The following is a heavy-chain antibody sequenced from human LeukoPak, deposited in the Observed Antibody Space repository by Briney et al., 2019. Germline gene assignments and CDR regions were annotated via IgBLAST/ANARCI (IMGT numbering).Heavy chain of an antibody. Sequence: PGGSLRLSCAASGFTFSNYAMSWVRQAPGKGLDWVSDISGSGSSTYYADSVKGRFTISRDNSKNTLYLQMNSLSAEDTAVYYCAKGARGTYALDIWAKGQWSPSLQ. V-gene: IGHV3-23*01. J-gene: IGHJ3*02. CDR1: GFTFSNYA. D-gene: IGHD3-10*01. CDR3: AKGARGTYALDI. CDR2: ISGSGSST.